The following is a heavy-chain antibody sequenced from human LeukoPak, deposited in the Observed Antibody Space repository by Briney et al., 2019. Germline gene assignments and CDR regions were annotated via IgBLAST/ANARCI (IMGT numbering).Heavy chain of an antibody. D-gene: IGHD3-10*01. CDR3: ARVRYYGSGSHPYYYYMDV. V-gene: IGHV3-30*02. Sequence: EGSLRLSCAASGFTFSSYGMHWVRQAPGKGLEWVAFIRYDGSNKYYADSVKGRFTISRDNSKNTLYLQMNSLRAEDTAVYYCARVRYYGSGSHPYYYYMDVWGKGTTITVSS. CDR2: IRYDGSNK. CDR1: GFTFSSYG. J-gene: IGHJ6*03.